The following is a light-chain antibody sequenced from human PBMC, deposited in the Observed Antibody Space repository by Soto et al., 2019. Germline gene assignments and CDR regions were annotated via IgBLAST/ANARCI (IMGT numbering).Light chain of an antibody. Sequence: QSALTQRASVSGSPGQSITISCTGTSSDVGSYNLVSWYQQHPGKAPKLMIYEGSKRPSGVSNRFSGSKSGNTASLTISGLQAEDEADYYCCSFAGSSPWVFGVGTKVTVL. CDR2: EGS. CDR3: CSFAGSSPWV. CDR1: SSDVGSYNL. V-gene: IGLV2-23*01. J-gene: IGLJ3*02.